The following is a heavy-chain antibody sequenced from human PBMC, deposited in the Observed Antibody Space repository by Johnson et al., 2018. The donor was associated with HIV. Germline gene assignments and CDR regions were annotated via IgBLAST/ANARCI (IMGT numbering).Heavy chain of an antibody. J-gene: IGHJ3*02. V-gene: IGHV3-66*01. CDR3: ARAPRDGRPSLAFDI. CDR1: GLSFSNFG. CDR2: IYSGGST. D-gene: IGHD3-16*02. Sequence: VQLVESGGGVVQPGKSLTLSCVGSGLSFSNFGIHWVRQAPGKGLEWVSVIYSGGSTYYADSVKGRFTISRDNSKNTLYLQMNSLRAEDTAVDYCARAPRDGRPSLAFDIWGQGTMVTVSS.